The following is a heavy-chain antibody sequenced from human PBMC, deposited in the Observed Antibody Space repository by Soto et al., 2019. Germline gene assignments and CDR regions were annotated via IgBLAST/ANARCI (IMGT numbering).Heavy chain of an antibody. J-gene: IGHJ4*02. D-gene: IGHD3-3*01. Sequence: SLKVSCKASGFTFTSSAMQWVRQARGQRLEWIGWIVVGSGNTNYAQKFQERVTITRDMSTSTAYMELSSLRSEDTAVYYCAASSTDLEWLLSPFYWGQGTLVTVSS. CDR2: IVVGSGNT. CDR3: AASSTDLEWLLSPFY. CDR1: GFTFTSSA. V-gene: IGHV1-58*02.